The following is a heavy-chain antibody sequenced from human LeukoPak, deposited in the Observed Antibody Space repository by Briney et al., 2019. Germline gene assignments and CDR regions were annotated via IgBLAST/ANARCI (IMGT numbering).Heavy chain of an antibody. Sequence: ASVKVSCKASGYTFTSYYMHWVRQAPGQGLERMGIINPSGGSTSYAQKFQGRVTMTRDTSTSTVYMELSSLRSEDTAVYYCARGTGTTGTTGADFDYWGQGTLVTVSS. V-gene: IGHV1-46*01. CDR2: INPSGGST. D-gene: IGHD1-1*01. CDR3: ARGTGTTGTTGADFDY. J-gene: IGHJ4*02. CDR1: GYTFTSYY.